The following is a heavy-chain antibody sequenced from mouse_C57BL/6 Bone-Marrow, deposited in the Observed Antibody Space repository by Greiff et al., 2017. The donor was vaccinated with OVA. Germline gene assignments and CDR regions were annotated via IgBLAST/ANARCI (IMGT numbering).Heavy chain of an antibody. Sequence: EVQLQQSGAELVRPEASVKLSCTASGFNIKDDYMHWVKQRPEQGLEWIGWIDPENGDTEYASKFQGKATITADTSSNTAYLQLSSLTSEDTAVYYCTTRIIDGYFYWGQGTTLTVSS. D-gene: IGHD2-3*01. CDR3: TTRIIDGYFY. V-gene: IGHV14-4*01. CDR2: IDPENGDT. J-gene: IGHJ2*01. CDR1: GFNIKDDY.